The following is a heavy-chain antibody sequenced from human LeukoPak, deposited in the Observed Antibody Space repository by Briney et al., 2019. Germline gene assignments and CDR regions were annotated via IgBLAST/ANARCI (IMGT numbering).Heavy chain of an antibody. D-gene: IGHD3-10*01. V-gene: IGHV3-53*01. CDR1: GFTVSSNY. Sequence: GGSPRLSCAASGFTVSSNYMSWVRQAPGKGLEGVSVIYIGGSTYYADSVKGRFTISRDNSKNTLYLQMNSLRAEDKAVYYCARVLPSGADDFDIWGQGTMVTVSS. J-gene: IGHJ3*02. CDR3: ARVLPSGADDFDI. CDR2: IYIGGST.